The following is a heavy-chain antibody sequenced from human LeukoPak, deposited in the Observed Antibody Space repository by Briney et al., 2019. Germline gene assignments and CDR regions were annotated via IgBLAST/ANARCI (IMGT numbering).Heavy chain of an antibody. CDR2: IYSGGST. CDR1: GFTVSSNY. V-gene: IGHV3-53*01. CDR3: ASAEGAYCGGDCYSAVDY. J-gene: IGHJ4*02. Sequence: GGSLRLSCAASGFTVSSNYMSWVRQAPGKGLEWVSVIYSGGSTYYADSVKGRFTISRDNSKNTLYLQMNSLRAEDTAVYYCASAEGAYCGGDCYSAVDYWGQGTLVTVSS. D-gene: IGHD2-21*02.